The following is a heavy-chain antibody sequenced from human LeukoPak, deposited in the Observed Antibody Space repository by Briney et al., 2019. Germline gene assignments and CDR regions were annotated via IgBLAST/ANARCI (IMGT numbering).Heavy chain of an antibody. V-gene: IGHV4-39*01. CDR3: ARHRYYYRSGSYYGAPYYMDV. CDR2: IYYSGST. J-gene: IGHJ6*03. CDR1: GGSMSSYY. Sequence: SETLSLTCSVSGGSMSSYYWSWIRQPPGKGLEWIGSIYYSGSTYYNPSLKSRVTISVDTSKNQFSLKLSSVTAADTAVYYCARHRYYYRSGSYYGAPYYMDVWGKGTTVTISS. D-gene: IGHD3-10*01.